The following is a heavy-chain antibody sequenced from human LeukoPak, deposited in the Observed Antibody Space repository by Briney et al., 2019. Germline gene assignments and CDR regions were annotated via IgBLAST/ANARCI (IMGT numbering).Heavy chain of an antibody. CDR1: GGSISSYY. J-gene: IGHJ4*02. CDR3: ASRYDYSNYIDY. CDR2: IYYSGST. D-gene: IGHD4-11*01. Sequence: SETLSLTCTVSGGSISSYYWGWLRQPPGKGLEWLGTIYYSGSTYYNPSLKSRVTISVDTSKNQFSLKLSSVTAADTAVYYCASRYDYSNYIDYWGQGTLVTVSS. V-gene: IGHV4-39*01.